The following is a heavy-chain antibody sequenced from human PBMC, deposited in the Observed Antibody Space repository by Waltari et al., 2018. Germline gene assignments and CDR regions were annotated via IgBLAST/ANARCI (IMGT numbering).Heavy chain of an antibody. CDR1: GFTFSSYA. D-gene: IGHD6-6*01. J-gene: IGHJ1*01. Sequence: QVQLVESGGGVVQPGRSLRLSCAASGFTFSSYAMHWVRQAPGKGLEWVAVISYDGSNKNYADSVKGRFTISRDNSKNTLYLQMNSLRAEDTAVYYCARETPPSSSSNAGDFQHWGQGTLVTVSS. CDR3: ARETPPSSSSNAGDFQH. V-gene: IGHV3-30-3*01. CDR2: ISYDGSNK.